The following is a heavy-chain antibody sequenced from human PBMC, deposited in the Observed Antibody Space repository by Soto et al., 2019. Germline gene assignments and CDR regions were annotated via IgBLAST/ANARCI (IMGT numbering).Heavy chain of an antibody. J-gene: IGHJ6*02. Sequence: ASVKVSCKASGYTFTTYGISWVRQAPGQGLEWLGWINTHNGNTNYAQNLQGRVIMTADTSTSTAYMELRSLRSDETAIYYCTREGSAPYYYYGMDAWGQGTTVTVSS. V-gene: IGHV1-18*01. CDR2: INTHNGNT. CDR1: GYTFTTYG. D-gene: IGHD3-10*01. CDR3: TREGSAPYYYYGMDA.